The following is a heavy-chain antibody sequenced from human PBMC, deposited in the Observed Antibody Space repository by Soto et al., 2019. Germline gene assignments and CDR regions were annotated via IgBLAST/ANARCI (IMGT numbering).Heavy chain of an antibody. CDR3: ARGVGDDYNQRYHGMDV. J-gene: IGHJ6*02. D-gene: IGHD4-4*01. V-gene: IGHV4-31*03. CDR1: GTSISSTHHY. CDR2: IYYTGST. Sequence: QVQLQESGPGLLKPSQTLSLTCTVSGTSISSTHHYWSWIRQSPRKGLEWIGYIYYTGSTYYNPSLESRVIISVDTSKNQFALKLDSMTAADTAVYFCARGVGDDYNQRYHGMDVWGQGTTVIVSS.